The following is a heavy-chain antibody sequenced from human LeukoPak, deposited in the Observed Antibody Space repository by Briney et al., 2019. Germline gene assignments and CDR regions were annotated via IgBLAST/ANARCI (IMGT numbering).Heavy chain of an antibody. CDR1: GYTFTSYG. V-gene: IGHV1-18*01. CDR2: ISAYNGNR. D-gene: IGHD6-13*01. Sequence: GASVKVSCKTSGYTFTSYGIIWVRQAPGQGPEWMGWISAYNGNRNYAQKLQGRVTMTTDTSTSTAYMELRSLRSDDTAVYYCARGGPGWDSSSWYNYWGQGTLVTVSS. CDR3: ARGGPGWDSSSWYNY. J-gene: IGHJ4*02.